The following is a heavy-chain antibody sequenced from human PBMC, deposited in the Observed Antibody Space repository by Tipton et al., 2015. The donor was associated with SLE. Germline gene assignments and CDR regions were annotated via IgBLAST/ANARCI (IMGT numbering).Heavy chain of an antibody. Sequence: TLSLTCTVSGGSISGSYWSWIRQPPRKGLEWIGYIYYSGSTNYNPSLKSRVTISVDTSKNQFSLKLSSVTAADTAVYYCARGWGSWPYYFDYWGQGTLVTVSS. CDR2: IYYSGST. D-gene: IGHD6-13*01. CDR1: GGSISGSY. CDR3: ARGWGSWPYYFDY. J-gene: IGHJ4*02. V-gene: IGHV4-59*01.